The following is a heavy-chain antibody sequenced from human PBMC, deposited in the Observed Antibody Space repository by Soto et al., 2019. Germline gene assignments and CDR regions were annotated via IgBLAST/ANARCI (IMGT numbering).Heavy chain of an antibody. Sequence: QSQTLSLTCAISGDSVSSNSAAWNWIRQSPSRGLEWLGRTYYRSKWYNDYAVSVKSRITINPDTSKNQFSLQLNSVTPEDTAVYYCARDRSWYNWNYYYYYYGMDVWGQGTTVTVSS. CDR2: TYYRSKWYN. CDR3: ARDRSWYNWNYYYYYYGMDV. D-gene: IGHD1-7*01. V-gene: IGHV6-1*01. J-gene: IGHJ6*02. CDR1: GDSVSSNSAA.